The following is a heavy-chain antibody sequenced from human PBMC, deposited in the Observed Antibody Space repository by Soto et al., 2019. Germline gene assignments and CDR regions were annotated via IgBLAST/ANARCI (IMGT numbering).Heavy chain of an antibody. CDR2: IVPMLGTP. Sequence: QVQLVQSGAEVKEPGSSVRVSCKASGGTFDNFIMNWVRQTPGQGLEWMGGIVPMLGTPTYAEKFKGRVTISATGSTSTQCMEVTSLRSEDTAIYYCARNGTYSSSLSKYSGMDVWGQGTKVTVSS. CDR1: GGTFDNFI. D-gene: IGHD1-26*01. V-gene: IGHV1-69*01. CDR3: ARNGTYSSSLSKYSGMDV. J-gene: IGHJ6*02.